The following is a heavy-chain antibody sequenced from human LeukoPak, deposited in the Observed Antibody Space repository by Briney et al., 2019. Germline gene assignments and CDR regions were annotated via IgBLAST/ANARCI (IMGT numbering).Heavy chain of an antibody. D-gene: IGHD2-2*01. CDR3: ARGRYDHPFDY. CDR2: ISAGNGNT. V-gene: IGHV1-3*01. J-gene: IGHJ4*02. CDR1: GYIFTSYV. Sequence: ASVKVSCKASGYIFTSYVLHWVRQAPGQRLEWMGWISAGNGNTKYSQNFQGRVTFISNTSATTAFMELSSLRSEDAAVYYCARGRYDHPFDYWGQGTLVTVSS.